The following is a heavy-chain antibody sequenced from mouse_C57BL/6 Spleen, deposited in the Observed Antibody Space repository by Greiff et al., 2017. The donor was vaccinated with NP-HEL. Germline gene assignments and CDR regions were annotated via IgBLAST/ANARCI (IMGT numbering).Heavy chain of an antibody. CDR3: ARHNWDGAY. D-gene: IGHD4-1*01. V-gene: IGHV5-12*01. Sequence: EVQRVESGGGLVQPGGSLKLSCAASGFTFSDYYMYWVRQTPEKRLEWVAYISNGGGSTYYPDTVKGRFTISRDNAKNTLYLQMSRLKSEDTAMYYCARHNWDGAYWGQGTLVTVSA. CDR1: GFTFSDYY. CDR2: ISNGGGST. J-gene: IGHJ3*01.